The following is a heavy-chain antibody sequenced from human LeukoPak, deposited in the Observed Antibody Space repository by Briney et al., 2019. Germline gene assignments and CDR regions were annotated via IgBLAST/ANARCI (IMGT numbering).Heavy chain of an antibody. V-gene: IGHV1-18*01. CDR2: ISSYNGNT. CDR1: GYTFTNYD. D-gene: IGHD3-22*01. J-gene: IGHJ4*02. CDR3: ARGIYNYYDSSGYYED. Sequence: ASVKVSCKASGYTFTNYDISWVRQAPGQGLEWMGWISSYNGNTNYAQKLQGRVTMTTDTSTSTAYMELSSLRSEDTAVYYCARGIYNYYDSSGYYEDWGQGTLVTVSS.